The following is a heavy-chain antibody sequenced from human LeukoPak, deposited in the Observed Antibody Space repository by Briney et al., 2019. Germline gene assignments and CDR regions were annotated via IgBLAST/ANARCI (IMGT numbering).Heavy chain of an antibody. D-gene: IGHD2-2*01. Sequence: GGSLRLSCAASGFTFSSYSMNWVRQAPGKGLEWVSSISSSSSYIYYADSVKGRFTISRDNAKNSLYLQMNSLGAEDTAVYYCARGVLYCSSTSCSIDYWGQGTLVTVSS. J-gene: IGHJ4*02. V-gene: IGHV3-21*01. CDR1: GFTFSSYS. CDR2: ISSSSSYI. CDR3: ARGVLYCSSTSCSIDY.